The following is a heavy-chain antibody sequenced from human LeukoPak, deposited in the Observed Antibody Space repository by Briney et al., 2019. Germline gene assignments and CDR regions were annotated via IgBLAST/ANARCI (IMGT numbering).Heavy chain of an antibody. J-gene: IGHJ4*02. Sequence: SETLSLTCAVYGGSFSGYYWNWIRQPLGKGLEWIGEINHSGKTNYSPSPKSRVTISVDTSKNQFSLNLSSVTAADTAVYFCARSVRYYAGYWGQGTLVTVSS. CDR3: ARSVRYYAGY. CDR2: INHSGKT. V-gene: IGHV4-34*01. D-gene: IGHD3-10*01. CDR1: GGSFSGYY.